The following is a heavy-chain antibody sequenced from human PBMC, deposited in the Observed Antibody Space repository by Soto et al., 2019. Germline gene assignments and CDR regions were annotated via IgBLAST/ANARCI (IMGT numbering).Heavy chain of an antibody. CDR3: ARAVAPYLGTWFDP. CDR2: IYYSGST. D-gene: IGHD3-16*01. J-gene: IGHJ5*02. V-gene: IGHV4-30-4*01. CDR1: GDSIRSGNHY. Sequence: SETLSLTCTVSGDSIRSGNHYWSWIRQPPGKGLEWIGYIYYSGSTYYSPSLKSRVTISVDTSKNQFSLKLSSMTAADTAVYYCARAVAPYLGTWFDPWGQGTLVTVSS.